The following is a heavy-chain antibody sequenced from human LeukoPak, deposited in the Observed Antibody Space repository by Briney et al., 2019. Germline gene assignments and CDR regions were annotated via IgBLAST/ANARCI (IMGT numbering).Heavy chain of an antibody. D-gene: IGHD2-21*02. V-gene: IGHV4-59*01. CDR2: IYYSGST. CDR1: GGSISSYY. Sequence: SETLSLTCTVSGGSISSYYWSWIRQPPGKGLEWIGYIYYSGSTNYNPSLKSRVTISVDTSKNQFSLKLSSVTAADTAVYYCATYCGGDCYSGAFDTWGQGTMVTVSS. CDR3: ATYCGGDCYSGAFDT. J-gene: IGHJ3*02.